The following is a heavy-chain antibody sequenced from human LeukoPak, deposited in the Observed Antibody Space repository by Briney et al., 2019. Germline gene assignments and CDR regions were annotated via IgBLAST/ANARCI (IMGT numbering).Heavy chain of an antibody. J-gene: IGHJ4*02. V-gene: IGHV1-46*01. CDR3: ARDQEGFDY. Sequence: ASVKVSCTASRYTFTNNYLHWVRQAPGQGLEWMGMIYPRDGSTSYAQNFQGRVTVTRDTSTTTVHMELRGLRSEDTAVYYCARDQEGFDYWGQGTVVTVSS. CDR2: IYPRDGST. CDR1: RYTFTNNY.